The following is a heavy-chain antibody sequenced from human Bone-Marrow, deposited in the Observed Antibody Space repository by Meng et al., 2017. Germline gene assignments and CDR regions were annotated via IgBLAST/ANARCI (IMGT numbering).Heavy chain of an antibody. CDR1: GGSFRDSF. Sequence: RSLTFFVSGGSFRDSFWTWIRWPPGRGVEWIGEINHSGSTIYNLSLEGRATISVDTSQNNLCLRLSSVTAADSAVYYCARGPSTMAHDFNYWGQGTLVTVSS. D-gene: IGHD1-1*01. V-gene: IGHV4-34*01. CDR3: ARGPSTMAHDFNY. J-gene: IGHJ4*02. CDR2: INHSGST.